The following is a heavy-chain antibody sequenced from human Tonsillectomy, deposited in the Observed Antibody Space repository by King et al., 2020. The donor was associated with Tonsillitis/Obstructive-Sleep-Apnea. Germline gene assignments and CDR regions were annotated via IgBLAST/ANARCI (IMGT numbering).Heavy chain of an antibody. CDR2: ISFDGSNK. CDR1: GFTFSRYA. CDR3: AKELEEGGQGLTTDWFDP. Sequence: VQLVESGGGVVQPGRSLRLSCAASGFTFSRYAMHWVRQAPGKGLEWVAVISFDGSNKYYADSVKGRFTISRDNSKNTQHLQINSLRGEDTAVYYCAKELEEGGQGLTTDWFDPWGQGTLVTVSS. J-gene: IGHJ5*02. V-gene: IGHV3-30*18. D-gene: IGHD4-11*01.